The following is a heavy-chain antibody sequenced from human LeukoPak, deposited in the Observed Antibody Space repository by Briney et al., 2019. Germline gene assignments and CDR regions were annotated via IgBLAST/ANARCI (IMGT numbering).Heavy chain of an antibody. V-gene: IGHV1-8*01. CDR2: MNPNSGNT. CDR3: ARARLRRTLTTYYYYYMDD. CDR1: GYTFTSYD. D-gene: IGHD6-25*01. J-gene: IGHJ6*03. Sequence: ASVKVSCKASGYTFTSYDINWVRQATGQGLEWMGWMNPNSGNTGYAQKFQGRVTRTRNTSISTAYMELSSLRSEDTAVYYCARARLRRTLTTYYYYYMDDWGKGTTVTVSS.